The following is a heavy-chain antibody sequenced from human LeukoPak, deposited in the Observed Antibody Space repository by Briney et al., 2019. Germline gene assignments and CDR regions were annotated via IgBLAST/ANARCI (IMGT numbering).Heavy chain of an antibody. D-gene: IGHD6-19*01. CDR2: IYPDDSDT. CDR1: GYSFTSYW. CDR3: ARQRRSSGWPNDY. J-gene: IGHJ4*02. Sequence: GESLKISCKGSGYSFTSYWVAWVRQMPGKGLEWMGIIYPDDSDTRYSPSFQGQVTITADKSISTAYLQWSSLKASDNAMYYCARQRRSSGWPNDYWGQGTLVTVSS. V-gene: IGHV5-51*01.